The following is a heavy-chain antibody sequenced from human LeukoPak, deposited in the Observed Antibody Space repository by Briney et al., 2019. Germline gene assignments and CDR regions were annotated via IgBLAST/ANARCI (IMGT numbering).Heavy chain of an antibody. CDR2: INHSGST. Sequence: SSETLSLTCAVYGGSFSGYYWSWIRQPPGKGLEWIGEINHSGSTNYNPSLKSRVTISVDTSKNQFSLKLSSVTAADTAVYYCAILSTTYYYDSSGYKWGQGTLVTVSS. J-gene: IGHJ4*02. D-gene: IGHD3-22*01. CDR3: AILSTTYYYDSSGYK. V-gene: IGHV4-34*01. CDR1: GGSFSGYY.